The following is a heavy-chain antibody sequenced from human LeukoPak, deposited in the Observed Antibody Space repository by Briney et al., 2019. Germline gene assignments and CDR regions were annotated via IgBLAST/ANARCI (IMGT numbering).Heavy chain of an antibody. CDR1: GFTFSSYA. CDR3: ANNYGSGSY. D-gene: IGHD3-10*01. V-gene: IGHV3-30*04. Sequence: PGGSLRLSCAASGFTFSSYAMHWVRQAPGKGLEWVAVISYDGSNKYYADSVKGRFTISRDNSKNTLYLQMNSLRAEDTAVYYCANNYGSGSYWGQGTLVTVSS. CDR2: ISYDGSNK. J-gene: IGHJ4*02.